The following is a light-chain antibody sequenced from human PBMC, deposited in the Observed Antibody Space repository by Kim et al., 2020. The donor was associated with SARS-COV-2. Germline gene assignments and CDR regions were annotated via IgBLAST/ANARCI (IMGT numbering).Light chain of an antibody. V-gene: IGLV2-18*02. J-gene: IGLJ1*01. CDR3: CSKTSSTTYV. CDR2: EVS. Sequence: GQTVTISCTGTSSDVGNYDRVSWYQQSPGKAPKVIIYEVSKRPSGVPDRFSGSKSGNTASLTISGLQAEDEADYYCCSKTSSTTYVFGTGTKVTVL. CDR1: SSDVGNYDR.